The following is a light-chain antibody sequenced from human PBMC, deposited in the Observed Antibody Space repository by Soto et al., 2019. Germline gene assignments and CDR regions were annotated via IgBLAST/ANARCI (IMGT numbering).Light chain of an antibody. CDR3: QHYDTSLRT. CDR1: QSLSSTY. J-gene: IGKJ1*01. Sequence: EIVLTQSPGTLSLSPGERATLSCRASQSLSSTYLAWYQQKPGQAPRLLIYGASSRATGIPDRFSGSGSGTDFALTISRLEPEDFAVYYCQHYDTSLRTFGQGTKVEIK. V-gene: IGKV3-20*01. CDR2: GAS.